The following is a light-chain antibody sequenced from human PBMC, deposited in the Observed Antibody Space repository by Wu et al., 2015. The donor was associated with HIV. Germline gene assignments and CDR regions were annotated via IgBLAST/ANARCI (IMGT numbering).Light chain of an antibody. Sequence: EIVLTQSPATLSLSPGDRATLSCRASQSVSSHLAWYQQKPGQAPRLLIDDASNRATGIPARFSGSGSGTDFTLTISSLEPEDFAVYYCQQRSNWLWTFGQGTKVEIK. V-gene: IGKV3-11*01. CDR2: DAS. CDR1: QSVSSH. J-gene: IGKJ1*01. CDR3: QQRSNWLWT.